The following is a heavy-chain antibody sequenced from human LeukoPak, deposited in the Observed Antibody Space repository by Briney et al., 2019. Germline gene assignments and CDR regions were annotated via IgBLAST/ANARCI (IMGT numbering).Heavy chain of an antibody. CDR2: INIDGSMT. J-gene: IGHJ5*02. Sequence: GGSLRLSCAASGFTFSSYWMHWVRQAPGKGLVWVSRINIDGSMTSYADSVKGRFILSRDNAQNTVYLQMDSLRAEDTAVYYCAKEHRVDSSGYYYGSWGQGTLVTVAS. CDR3: AKEHRVDSSGYYYGS. V-gene: IGHV3-74*01. D-gene: IGHD3-22*01. CDR1: GFTFSSYW.